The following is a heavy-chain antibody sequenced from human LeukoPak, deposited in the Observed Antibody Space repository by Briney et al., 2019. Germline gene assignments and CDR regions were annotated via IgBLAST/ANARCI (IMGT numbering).Heavy chain of an antibody. D-gene: IGHD2-2*01. J-gene: IGHJ6*04. CDR1: GGTFSSYA. Sequence: GASVKLSCKASGGTFSSYAISWVRQAPGQGLEWMGGINPIFGTANYAQKFQGRVTITADKSTSTAYMELSSLRSEDTAVYYCAGVSGDIVVVPAAYYYYYGMDVWGKGTTVTVSS. CDR3: AGVSGDIVVVPAAYYYYYGMDV. CDR2: INPIFGTA. V-gene: IGHV1-69*06.